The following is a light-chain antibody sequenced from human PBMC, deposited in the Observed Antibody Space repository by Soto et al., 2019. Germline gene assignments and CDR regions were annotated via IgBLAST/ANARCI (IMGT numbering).Light chain of an antibody. V-gene: IGKV2D-29*02. CDR3: MQSTQLTPT. Sequence: DVVMTQTPRSLSVAPGLPASISCKSSQSLLHITGETFLFWYLQKPGQYPQXLIYEVSTRVSGVPDRFSGSGSGTDFTLEISRVETDDVGIYEGMQSTQLTPTFCPLTRREIK. CDR1: QSLLHITGETF. J-gene: IGKJ5*01. CDR2: EVS.